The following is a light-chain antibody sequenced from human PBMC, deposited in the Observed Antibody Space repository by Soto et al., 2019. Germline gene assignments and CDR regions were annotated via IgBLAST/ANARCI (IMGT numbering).Light chain of an antibody. CDR3: QQYGSSPYT. CDR2: GAS. CDR1: QSFSSTY. V-gene: IGKV3-20*01. Sequence: EIVLTQSPGTLSLSPGERATVSCRASQSFSSTYLAWYQQKPGQAPRLLISGASSRATGIPDRFSGSGSGTDFTITITRLEPEDFAAYYCQQYGSSPYTFGQGTKLEIK. J-gene: IGKJ2*01.